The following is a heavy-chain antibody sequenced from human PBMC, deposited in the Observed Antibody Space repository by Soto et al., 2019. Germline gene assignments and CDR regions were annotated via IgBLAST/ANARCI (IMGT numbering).Heavy chain of an antibody. CDR1: AGSVSSASYY. CDR2: IYYSGST. D-gene: IGHD2-8*01. J-gene: IGHJ6*02. CDR3: ARGANIVLMVYEQGGMDV. V-gene: IGHV4-61*01. Sequence: SETMSLTCTVSAGSVSSASYYCSWLRQPPGKGLEWIGYIYYSGSTNYNPSLKSRVTISVDTSKNQFSLKLSSVTAADTAVYYCARGANIVLMVYEQGGMDVWGRGTTVTVS.